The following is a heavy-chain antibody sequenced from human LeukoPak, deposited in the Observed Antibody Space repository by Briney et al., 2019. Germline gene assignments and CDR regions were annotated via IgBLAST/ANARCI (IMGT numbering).Heavy chain of an antibody. J-gene: IGHJ4*02. CDR2: IKQDGGEK. V-gene: IGHV3-7*01. D-gene: IGHD1-14*01. CDR3: AKSGTTFDY. Sequence: GGSLRLSCAASGFTFSNFWMSWVRQAPGKGLEWVSNIKQDGGEKYYVDSVKGRFTISRENAKNAVYLQMNNLRAADTAMYYCAKSGTTFDYWGLGTLVTVSS. CDR1: GFTFSNFW.